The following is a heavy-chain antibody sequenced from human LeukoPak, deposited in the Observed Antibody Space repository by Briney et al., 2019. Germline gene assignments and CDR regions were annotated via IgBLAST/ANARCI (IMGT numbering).Heavy chain of an antibody. CDR1: GGTFSSYA. CDR3: ARGPAAITFNWFDP. V-gene: IGHV1-69*05. CDR2: IIPIFGTA. D-gene: IGHD2-2*02. Sequence: ASVKVSCKASGGTFSSYAISWVRQAPGQGLEWMGGIIPIFGTANYAQKFQGRVTITTDESTSTAYMELSSLRSEDTAVYYCARGPAAITFNWFDPWGQGTLVTVSS. J-gene: IGHJ5*02.